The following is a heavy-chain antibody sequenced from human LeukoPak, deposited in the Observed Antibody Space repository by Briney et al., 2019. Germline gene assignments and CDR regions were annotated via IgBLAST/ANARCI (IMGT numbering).Heavy chain of an antibody. Sequence: ASAKVSCKASGYTFSSYGISWVRQAPGQGLEWMGWINAYSGNKNYAQKLQGSVTMTTDTSTSTAYIELKSLRSDDTAVYYCARGYDDSSPRLEYYYDYYMDVWGKGTTVTVSS. D-gene: IGHD3-22*01. CDR2: INAYSGNK. V-gene: IGHV1-18*01. CDR1: GYTFSSYG. CDR3: ARGYDDSSPRLEYYYDYYMDV. J-gene: IGHJ6*03.